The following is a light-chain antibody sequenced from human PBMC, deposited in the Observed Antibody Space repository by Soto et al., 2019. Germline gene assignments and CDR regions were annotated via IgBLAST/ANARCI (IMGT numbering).Light chain of an antibody. Sequence: EIVMTQSPVTLSVSPGERATLSCRATQTVSSNLAWYQQKPGQAPRLLIYGASTRVTGIPARFSGSGSGTEFILTISSLQSEDFAVYYCQQYNNWPLTFGGGTKVEIK. J-gene: IGKJ4*01. CDR2: GAS. V-gene: IGKV3D-15*01. CDR1: QTVSSN. CDR3: QQYNNWPLT.